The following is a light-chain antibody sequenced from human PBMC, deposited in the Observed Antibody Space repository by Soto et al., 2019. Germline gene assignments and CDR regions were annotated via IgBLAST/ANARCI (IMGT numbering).Light chain of an antibody. CDR1: QSISSY. CDR3: QQSYSTRIT. V-gene: IGKV1-39*01. J-gene: IGKJ5*01. CDR2: AAS. Sequence: DIKMTQSPSSLSASVGDRVTITCRASQSISSYLNWYQQKPGKAPKLLIYAASSLQSGVPSRFSGSGSGTDFTLTISSLQPEDFATYYCQQSYSTRITFGQGTRLEI.